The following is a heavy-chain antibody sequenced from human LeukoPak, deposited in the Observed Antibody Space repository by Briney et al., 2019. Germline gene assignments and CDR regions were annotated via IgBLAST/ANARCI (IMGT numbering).Heavy chain of an antibody. Sequence: GGSLTLSCAASGFTFSSYAMSWVRQAPGKGLEWVSAISGSGGSTYYADSVKGRFTIFRDNSKNTLYLQMNSLRAEDTAVYYCAKGVRGSSGWYEAFDIWGQGTMVTVSS. CDR2: ISGSGGST. D-gene: IGHD6-19*01. V-gene: IGHV3-23*01. CDR3: AKGVRGSSGWYEAFDI. J-gene: IGHJ3*02. CDR1: GFTFSSYA.